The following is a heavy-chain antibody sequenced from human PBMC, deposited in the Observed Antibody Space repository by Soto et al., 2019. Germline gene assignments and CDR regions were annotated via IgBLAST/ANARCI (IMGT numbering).Heavy chain of an antibody. D-gene: IGHD2-21*02. CDR1: GYSFTGYY. J-gene: IGHJ5*02. CDR2: IIPHSGET. CDR3: ARETDDFTSGAHDL. Sequence: QVQLVQSGAEVKRPGASVKVSCKASGYSFTGYYMHWVRQAPGQGLEWMGWIIPHSGETNYAQKFQARVTLTRDTLNSTAYMQLGRLISDDTGVYYCARETDDFTSGAHDLWGQGTLVTVSS. V-gene: IGHV1-2*02.